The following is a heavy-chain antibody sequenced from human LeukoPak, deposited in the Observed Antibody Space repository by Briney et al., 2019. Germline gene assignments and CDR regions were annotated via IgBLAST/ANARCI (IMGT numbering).Heavy chain of an antibody. CDR3: ARIGRITMVRGVISSSWFDP. Sequence: GASVKVSCKASGYTFTGYYMHWVRQAPGQGLKWMGWINPNSGGTNYAQKFQGRVTMTRDTSISTAYMELSRLRSDDTAVYYCARIGRITMVRGVISSSWFDPWGQGTLVTVSS. D-gene: IGHD3-10*01. CDR1: GYTFTGYY. V-gene: IGHV1-2*02. J-gene: IGHJ5*02. CDR2: INPNSGGT.